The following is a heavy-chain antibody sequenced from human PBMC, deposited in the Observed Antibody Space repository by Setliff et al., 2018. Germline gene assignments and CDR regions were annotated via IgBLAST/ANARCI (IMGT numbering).Heavy chain of an antibody. CDR2: VRFDGSYK. V-gene: IGHV3-30*02. CDR3: AGGMRTFGGVLDY. D-gene: IGHD3-16*01. CDR1: GFVFGTYG. Sequence: PGGSLRLSCAASGFVFGTYGMHWVRQAPGKGLDWVASVRFDGSYKVYADSVKGRFTISRDNSENTLFLQMDRLRVEDTGVYFCAGGMRTFGGVLDYWGRGAQVTVSS. J-gene: IGHJ4*02.